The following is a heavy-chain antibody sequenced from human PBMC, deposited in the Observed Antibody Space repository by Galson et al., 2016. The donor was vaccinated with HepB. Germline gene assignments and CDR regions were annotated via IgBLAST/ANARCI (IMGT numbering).Heavy chain of an antibody. CDR2: ISGGSSYK. D-gene: IGHD6-13*01. J-gene: IGHJ3*02. CDR1: GFTFRSHA. CDR3: GRTPGYSGTWYDAFDI. Sequence: SLRLSCAASGFTFRSHAMNWVRQSPGKGLAWVSSISGGSSYKYYADSVKGRLTISRDNSKNSLYLQMNSLRAEDTAIYFCGRTPGYSGTWYDAFDIWGPGTIVTVSS. V-gene: IGHV3-21*01.